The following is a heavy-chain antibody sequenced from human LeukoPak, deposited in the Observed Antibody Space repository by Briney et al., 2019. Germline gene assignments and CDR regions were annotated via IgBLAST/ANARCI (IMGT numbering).Heavy chain of an antibody. J-gene: IGHJ4*02. CDR2: IIPIFGIA. D-gene: IGHD3-22*01. V-gene: IGHV1-69*04. Sequence: ASVKVSCKASGGTFSSYANSWVRQAPGQGLEWMGRIIPIFGIANYAQKFQGRVTITADKSTSTAYMELSSLRSEDTAVYYCARDDSSGYYSTQGYYFDYWGQGTLVTVSS. CDR1: GGTFSSYA. CDR3: ARDDSSGYYSTQGYYFDY.